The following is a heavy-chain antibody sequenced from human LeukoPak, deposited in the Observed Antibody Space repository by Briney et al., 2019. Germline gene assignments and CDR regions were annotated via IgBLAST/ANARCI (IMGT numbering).Heavy chain of an antibody. CDR2: IRSKAYRGTT. D-gene: IGHD5-18*01. CDR3: TRGPIQLWIHNAMDV. J-gene: IGHJ6*02. CDR1: GFTFGDHA. Sequence: GGSLRLSCIGFGFTFGDHAMSWVRQAPGKGLEWVGFIRSKAYRGTTEYAASVRGRFTTSREDSKSIAYLQINSLKTEDTGVYYCTRGPIQLWIHNAMDVWGQGTTVIVSS. V-gene: IGHV3-49*04.